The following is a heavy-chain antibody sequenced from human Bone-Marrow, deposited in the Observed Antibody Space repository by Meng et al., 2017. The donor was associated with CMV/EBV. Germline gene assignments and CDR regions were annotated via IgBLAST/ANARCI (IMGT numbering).Heavy chain of an antibody. CDR3: AINGAIYYGDPNFDY. CDR1: GGSISSYY. J-gene: IGHJ4*02. CDR2: IYYSGST. Sequence: SETLSLTCTVSGGSISSYYWSWIRQPPGKGLEWIGYIYYSGSTNYNPPLKSRVTISVDTSKNQFSLKLNSVTAADTAVYYCAINGAIYYGDPNFDYWGQGTLVTVSS. D-gene: IGHD4-17*01. V-gene: IGHV4-59*01.